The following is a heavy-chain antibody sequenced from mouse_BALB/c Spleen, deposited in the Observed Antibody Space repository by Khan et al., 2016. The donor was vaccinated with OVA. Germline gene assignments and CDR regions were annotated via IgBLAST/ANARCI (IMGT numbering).Heavy chain of an antibody. D-gene: IGHD1-1*01. V-gene: IGHV1-20*02. CDR3: TRIYRSDFDY. J-gene: IGHJ2*01. CDR2: INPHIGET. Sequence: EVQLQESGPELVRPGASVKISCKASGYSFTGYFMNWVMQSHGKSLEWIGRINPHIGETFYNQRFMDKATLTSDESSSTASMALRSLASEDSAVYYWTRIYRSDFDYWGQGTTLTGSS. CDR1: GYSFTGYF.